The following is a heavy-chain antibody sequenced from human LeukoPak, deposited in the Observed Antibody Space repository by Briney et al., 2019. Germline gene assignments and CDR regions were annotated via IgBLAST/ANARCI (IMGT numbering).Heavy chain of an antibody. CDR2: ISAYNGNT. CDR1: GYTFTSYG. J-gene: IGHJ4*02. V-gene: IGHV1-18*01. D-gene: IGHD6-13*01. CDR3: ARPRTSSSWYLYYFDC. Sequence: ASVKVSCKASGYTFTSYGISWVRQAPGQGLEWMGWISAYNGNTNYAQKLQGRVTMTTDTSTSTAYMELRSLRSDDTAVYYCARPRTSSSWYLYYFDCWGQGTLVTVSS.